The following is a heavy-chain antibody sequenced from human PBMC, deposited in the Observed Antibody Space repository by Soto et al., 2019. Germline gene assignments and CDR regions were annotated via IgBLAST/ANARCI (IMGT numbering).Heavy chain of an antibody. V-gene: IGHV3-48*02. Sequence: GGSLRLSCGASGFSFSRYAMNWVRQAPGKGLEWVSYISSSSSTIYYADSVKGRFTISRDNAKNSLYLQMNSLRDEDTAVYYCAREGGNLNWFDPWGQGTLVTVSS. CDR3: AREGGNLNWFDP. J-gene: IGHJ5*02. CDR2: ISSSSSTI. CDR1: GFSFSRYA. D-gene: IGHD1-26*01.